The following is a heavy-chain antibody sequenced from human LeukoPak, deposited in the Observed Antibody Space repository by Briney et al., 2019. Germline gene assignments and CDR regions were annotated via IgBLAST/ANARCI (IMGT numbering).Heavy chain of an antibody. Sequence: ASVKVSCKAPGYTFTGYYVHWVRQAPGQGLEWMGWINPNSGGTNYAQKFQGRVTMTRDTSISTAYMELSRLRSDDTAVYYCARGDHYDILTGYQTPSHLSDYWGQGTLVTVSS. V-gene: IGHV1-2*02. CDR1: GYTFTGYY. CDR2: INPNSGGT. J-gene: IGHJ4*02. CDR3: ARGDHYDILTGYQTPSHLSDY. D-gene: IGHD3-9*01.